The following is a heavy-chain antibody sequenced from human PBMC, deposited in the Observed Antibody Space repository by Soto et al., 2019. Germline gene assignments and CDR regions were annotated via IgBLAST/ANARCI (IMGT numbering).Heavy chain of an antibody. CDR3: ASDGFPDAFDI. J-gene: IGHJ3*02. V-gene: IGHV3-33*01. CDR1: GFTFSSYG. D-gene: IGHD3-10*01. Sequence: GGSLRLSCAASGFTFSSYGMHWVRQAPGKGLEWVAVIWYDGSNKYYADSVKGRFTISRDNSKNTLYLQMNSLRAEDTAVYYCASDGFPDAFDIWGQGTMVTVSS. CDR2: IWYDGSNK.